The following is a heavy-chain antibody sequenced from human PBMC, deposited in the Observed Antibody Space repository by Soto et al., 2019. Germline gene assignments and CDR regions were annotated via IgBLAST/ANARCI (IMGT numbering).Heavy chain of an antibody. Sequence: SVKVSCKASGGTFSSYTISWVRQAPGQGLEWMGRIIPILGIANYAQKFQGRVTITADKSTSTAYMELSSLRSEDTAVYYCARATTIFGVVVFDYWGQGTLVTVSS. CDR3: ARATTIFGVVVFDY. J-gene: IGHJ4*02. CDR2: IIPILGIA. D-gene: IGHD3-3*01. V-gene: IGHV1-69*02. CDR1: GGTFSSYT.